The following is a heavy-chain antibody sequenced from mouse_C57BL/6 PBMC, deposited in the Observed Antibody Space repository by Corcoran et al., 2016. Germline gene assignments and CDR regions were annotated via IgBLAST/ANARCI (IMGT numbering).Heavy chain of an antibody. CDR1: GYTFTDYY. Sequence: EVQLQQSGPELVKPGASVKISCKASGYTFTDYYMNWVKQSHGKSLEWIGDINPNNGGTSYNQKFKGKATLTVDKSSSTAYMELRSLTSEDSAVYYCARTGPLGYDGYLYAMDYWGQGTSVTVSS. V-gene: IGHV1-26*01. CDR2: INPNNGGT. D-gene: IGHD2-3*01. CDR3: ARTGPLGYDGYLYAMDY. J-gene: IGHJ4*01.